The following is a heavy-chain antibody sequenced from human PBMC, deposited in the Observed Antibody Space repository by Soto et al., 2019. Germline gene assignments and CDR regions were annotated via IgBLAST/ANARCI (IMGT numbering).Heavy chain of an antibody. Sequence: QVQLVESGGGVVQPGRSLRLSCAASGFTFSSYGMHWVRQAPGKGLEWVAVIWYDGSNTYYADSVKGRFTISRDNSKNTLYLQMNSRRDEDTAVYHCARDRGDIVTGYRSGMDVWGPGTTVTVSS. V-gene: IGHV3-33*01. CDR2: IWYDGSNT. CDR3: ARDRGDIVTGYRSGMDV. CDR1: GFTFSSYG. D-gene: IGHD3-9*01. J-gene: IGHJ6*02.